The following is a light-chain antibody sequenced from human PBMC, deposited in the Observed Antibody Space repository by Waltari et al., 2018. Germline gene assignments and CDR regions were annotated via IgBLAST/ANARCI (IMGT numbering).Light chain of an antibody. CDR1: SGHSTYA. CDR2: VDSGGSY. CDR3: QTWVTGIRVI. Sequence: QLVLTQSPSASASLGASVTLTCTLSSGHSTYAIAWHKHQPDKGPRYLMKVDSGGSYTKGDRISDRFSGSSSGTERYLTISSLQSDDEADYYCQTWVTGIRVIFGGGTKLTVL. J-gene: IGLJ2*01. V-gene: IGLV4-69*01.